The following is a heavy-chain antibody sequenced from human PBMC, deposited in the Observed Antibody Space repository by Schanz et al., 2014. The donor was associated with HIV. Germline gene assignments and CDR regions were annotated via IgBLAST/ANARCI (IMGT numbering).Heavy chain of an antibody. D-gene: IGHD3-22*01. J-gene: IGHJ4*02. CDR2: ISGSGSST. CDR1: GLPFSTSA. V-gene: IGHV3-23*01. CDR3: EKDGSLDYDNSGYYAT. Sequence: DVQILESGGGLVQPGGSRRLSCAVSGLPFSTSAMSRVRQAPGKGLEWVSEISGSGSSTDYADYVKGRFTISRDNSKNTLSLQMSSLRDEDTAVYYCEKDGSLDYDNSGYYATWGQGTLVTVSS.